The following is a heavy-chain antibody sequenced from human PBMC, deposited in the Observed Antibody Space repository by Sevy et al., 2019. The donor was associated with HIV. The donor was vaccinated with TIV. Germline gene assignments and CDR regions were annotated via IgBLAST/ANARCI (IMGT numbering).Heavy chain of an antibody. CDR2: IKKDGSEK. CDR1: GFTFTNYW. J-gene: IGHJ6*02. V-gene: IGHV3-7*03. Sequence: GGSLRLSCAASGFTFTNYWMSWVRQAPGKGLEWVANIKKDGSEKYYVDSVKGRFTISRDNAKNSLYLQMNSLRAEDTALYYCVRDCSSSSCLWRMDVWGQGTTVTVSS. CDR3: VRDCSSSSCLWRMDV. D-gene: IGHD2-2*01.